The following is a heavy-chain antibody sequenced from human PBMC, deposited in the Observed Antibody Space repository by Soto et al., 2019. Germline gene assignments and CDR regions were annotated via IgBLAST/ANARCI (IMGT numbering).Heavy chain of an antibody. J-gene: IGHJ4*02. CDR3: ARAFPHYYDSIGYYDY. D-gene: IGHD3-22*01. CDR2: ISAYNGNT. V-gene: IGHV1-18*01. Sequence: ASVKVSCKASGYTFTSYGISWVRQAPGQGLEWMGWISAYNGNTNYAQKLQGRVTMTTDTSTSTAYMELRSLRSDDTAVYYCARAFPHYYDSIGYYDYWGQGTLVTVSS. CDR1: GYTFTSYG.